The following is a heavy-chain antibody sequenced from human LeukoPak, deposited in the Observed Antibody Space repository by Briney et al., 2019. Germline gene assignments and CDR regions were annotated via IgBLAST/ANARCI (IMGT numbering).Heavy chain of an antibody. CDR2: IKQDGSQK. D-gene: IGHD3-10*01. CDR3: AKGDPYGSGSYPVDY. CDR1: GFTFTNYW. V-gene: IGHV3-7*02. J-gene: IGHJ4*02. Sequence: AGGSLRLSCATSGFTFTNYWMSWVRQAPGKGLQWVAHIKQDGSQKYYADSVKGRFTISRDNSKNTLYLQMNSLRPEDTAVYYCAKGDPYGSGSYPVDYWGQGTLVTVSS.